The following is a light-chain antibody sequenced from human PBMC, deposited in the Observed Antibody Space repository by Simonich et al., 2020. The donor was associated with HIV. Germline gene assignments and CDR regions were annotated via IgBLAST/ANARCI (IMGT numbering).Light chain of an antibody. Sequence: DIVMTQSPDSLAVSLGERATINSKSSQSVLYSSNNKNYLAWYQQKPGQPPKLLIYWASTRESGVPDRFRGSGSGTDFTLTISSLQAEDVAVYYCQQYYSTPPTFGPGTKVDIK. CDR3: QQYYSTPPT. J-gene: IGKJ3*01. CDR1: QSVLYSSNNKNY. V-gene: IGKV4-1*01. CDR2: WAS.